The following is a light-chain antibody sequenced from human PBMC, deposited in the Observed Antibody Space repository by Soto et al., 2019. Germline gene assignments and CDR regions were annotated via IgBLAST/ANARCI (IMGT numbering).Light chain of an antibody. CDR1: QGIGSA. V-gene: IGKV1-13*02. CDR3: QQFNSFPLT. Sequence: AAQFTQSPSSLSASVGDRVTTSCRASQGIGSALAWYQQKPGKAPKVLIYDASSLKSGVPSRFSGSGSGTDFTLTISSLQPEDFATYYCQQFNSFPLTFGGGTKVDIK. J-gene: IGKJ4*01. CDR2: DAS.